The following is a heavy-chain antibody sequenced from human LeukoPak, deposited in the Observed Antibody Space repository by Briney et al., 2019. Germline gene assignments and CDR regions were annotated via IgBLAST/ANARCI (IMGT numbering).Heavy chain of an antibody. CDR2: ISYSGST. D-gene: IGHD4-23*01. V-gene: IGHV4-59*01. Sequence: SETLSLTCTVSGGSISSYYWSWIRQPPGKGLEWIGYISYSGSTNYNPSLKSRVTISVDMSKNHFSLRLSSVTAADTAVYYCARGRLPFTVLTPLDYWGQGTLVTVSS. J-gene: IGHJ4*02. CDR3: ARGRLPFTVLTPLDY. CDR1: GGSISSYY.